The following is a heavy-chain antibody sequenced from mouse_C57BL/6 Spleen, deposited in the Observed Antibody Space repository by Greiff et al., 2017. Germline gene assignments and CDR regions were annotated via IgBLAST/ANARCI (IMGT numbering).Heavy chain of an antibody. J-gene: IGHJ3*01. CDR2: INPNNGGT. Sequence: EVKLMESGPELVKPGASVKIPCKASGYTFTDYNMDWVKQSHGKSLAWIGDINPNNGGTIYNQKFKGKATLTVDKSSSTAYMELRSLTSEDTAVYYCASLERAYWGQGTLVTVSA. CDR1: GYTFTDYN. CDR3: ASLERAY. V-gene: IGHV1-18*01.